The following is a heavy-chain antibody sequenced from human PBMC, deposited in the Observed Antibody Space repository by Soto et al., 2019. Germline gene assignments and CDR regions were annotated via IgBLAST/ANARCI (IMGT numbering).Heavy chain of an antibody. V-gene: IGHV3-30*03. Sequence: QVQLVESGGGVVQPGRSLRLSCAASGFTFTTLGMHWVRQAPGKGLEWVALISYDGNTKYYADSVKGRFTISRDNAKNTVYLQMNSLRPEDTAVYCCARDPNSAAWFVESLDSWGQGTLVTGSS. D-gene: IGHD3-10*01. CDR2: ISYDGNTK. CDR1: GFTFTTLG. CDR3: ARDPNSAAWFVESLDS. J-gene: IGHJ4*02.